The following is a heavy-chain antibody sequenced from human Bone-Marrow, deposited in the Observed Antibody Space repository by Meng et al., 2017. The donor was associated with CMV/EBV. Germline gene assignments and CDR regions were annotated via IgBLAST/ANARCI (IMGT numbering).Heavy chain of an antibody. CDR1: GFTFSSYW. D-gene: IGHD6-19*01. CDR3: ARSSGWYIDDAFDI. V-gene: IGHV3-7*01. CDR2: IKQDGSEK. Sequence: GESLKISCAASGFTFSSYWMSWVRQAPGKGLEGVANIKQDGSEKYYVDSVKGRFTISRDNAKNSLYLQMNSLRAEDTAVCYCARSSGWYIDDAFDIWGQGTMVTVSS. J-gene: IGHJ3*02.